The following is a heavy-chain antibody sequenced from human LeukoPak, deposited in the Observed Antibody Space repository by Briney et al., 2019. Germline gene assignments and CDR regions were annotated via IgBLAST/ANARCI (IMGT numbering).Heavy chain of an antibody. V-gene: IGHV4-59*01. Sequence: SETLSLTCTVSGGSINNYYWASIRQPPGKGLEWIGYIYYTGSANYNSSLKSRVTISVDTSNNHFSLKLNSVTAADTAVYYCARIAPGMSFDYWGQGTLVTVSS. CDR1: GGSINNYY. CDR2: IYYTGSA. J-gene: IGHJ4*02. D-gene: IGHD1-14*01. CDR3: ARIAPGMSFDY.